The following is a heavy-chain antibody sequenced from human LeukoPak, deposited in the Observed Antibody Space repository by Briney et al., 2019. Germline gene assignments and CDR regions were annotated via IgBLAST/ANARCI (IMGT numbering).Heavy chain of an antibody. D-gene: IGHD6-13*01. CDR2: ISGSGGTT. V-gene: IGHV3-23*01. CDR1: GFTFSSYT. J-gene: IGHJ4*02. Sequence: GGSLRLSCAASGFTFSSYTMSWVRQAPGKGLEWVSAISGSGGTTYYADSVKGRFTVSRDNSKDTLYLQINSLRAEDTAVYYCAKTPAAALFDYWGQGTLVTVSS. CDR3: AKTPAAALFDY.